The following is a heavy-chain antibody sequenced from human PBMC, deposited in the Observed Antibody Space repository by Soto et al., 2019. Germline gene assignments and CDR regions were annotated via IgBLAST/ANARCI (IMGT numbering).Heavy chain of an antibody. Sequence: EVQLVESGGGLVQPGGSLRLSCAESGFTFGSNWMSWVRQAPGKGLEWVANIKRDGSEKYYVDSVKGRFTISRDNAKNTLYLQMNSLRAYDTAVYYCASLEWESTGYDDYWGQGTLVTVSS. CDR1: GFTFGSNW. J-gene: IGHJ4*02. CDR2: IKRDGSEK. D-gene: IGHD5-12*01. CDR3: ASLEWESTGYDDY. V-gene: IGHV3-7*03.